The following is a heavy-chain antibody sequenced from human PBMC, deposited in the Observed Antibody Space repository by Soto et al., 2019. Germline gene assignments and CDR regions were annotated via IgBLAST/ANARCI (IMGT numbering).Heavy chain of an antibody. Sequence: GESLKISCKGSGYSFTSYWIGWVRQMPGKGLEWMGIIYPGDSDTRYSPSFQGQVTISADKSISTAYLQWSSLTASDTAMYYCARGLAMNYYDSSGYFQGYYGMDVWGQGTTVTVSS. V-gene: IGHV5-51*01. D-gene: IGHD3-22*01. J-gene: IGHJ6*02. CDR2: IYPGDSDT. CDR3: ARGLAMNYYDSSGYFQGYYGMDV. CDR1: GYSFTSYW.